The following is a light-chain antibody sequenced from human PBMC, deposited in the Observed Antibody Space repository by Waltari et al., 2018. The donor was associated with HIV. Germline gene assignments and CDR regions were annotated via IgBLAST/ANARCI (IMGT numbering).Light chain of an antibody. J-gene: IGKJ2*02. CDR1: QGIGTH. CDR3: QQVNSSPCT. Sequence: DIQLTQSPSFLSSSVGALVTITCRASQGIGTHLARYQQKPGKAPKLLIYAAFTLQSGVPSRFSGSGSGTDFTLTISSLQPEDFATYYCQQVNSSPCTFGQGTKLEIK. CDR2: AAF. V-gene: IGKV1-9*01.